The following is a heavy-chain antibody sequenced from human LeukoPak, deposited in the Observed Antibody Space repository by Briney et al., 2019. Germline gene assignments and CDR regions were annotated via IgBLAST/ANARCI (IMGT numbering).Heavy chain of an antibody. J-gene: IGHJ3*02. CDR2: INHSGST. V-gene: IGHV4-34*01. CDR1: GGSFSGYY. CDR3: ARGVLGVDI. D-gene: IGHD6-6*01. Sequence: SETLSLTCAVHGGSFSGYYWSWIRQPPGKGLEWIGEINHSGSTNYNPSLKSRVTISVDTSKNRFSLKLSSVTAADTAVYYCARGVLGVDIWGQGTMVTVSS.